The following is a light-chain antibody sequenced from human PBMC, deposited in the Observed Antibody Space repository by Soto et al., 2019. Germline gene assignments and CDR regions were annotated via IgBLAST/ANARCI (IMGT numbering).Light chain of an antibody. J-gene: IGLJ1*01. CDR2: DVS. CDR1: SSDVGGYNY. Sequence: LTQPASVSGSPGQSITIACTGTSSDVGGYNYVSWYQQHPGKAPKLMIYDVSNRPSGVSNRFSGSKSGNTASLTISGLQAEDEADYYCSSYTSSSTRCVFGTGTRSPS. CDR3: SSYTSSSTRCV. V-gene: IGLV2-14*01.